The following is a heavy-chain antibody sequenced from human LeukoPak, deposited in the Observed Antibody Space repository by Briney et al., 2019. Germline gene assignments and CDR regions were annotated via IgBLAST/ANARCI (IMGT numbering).Heavy chain of an antibody. D-gene: IGHD6-13*01. V-gene: IGHV3-23*01. CDR1: GSGFTFGNFG. CDR3: ATGRAAAGWDTFDY. J-gene: IGHJ4*02. Sequence: GGSLRLSCEASGSGFTFGNFGMSWVRQAPGKGLEWLSGISGSGYYTYYADSVKGRFTISRDNSKNTLYLQMNSLRAEDTAVYYCATGRAAAGWDTFDYWGQGTLVTVSS. CDR2: ISGSGYYT.